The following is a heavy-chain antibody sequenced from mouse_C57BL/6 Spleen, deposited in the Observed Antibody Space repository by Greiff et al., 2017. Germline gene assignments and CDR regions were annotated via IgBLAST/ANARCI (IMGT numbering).Heavy chain of an antibody. CDR3: ASPLTGPYWYFDG. CDR1: GFSFTSYG. D-gene: IGHD4-1*01. V-gene: IGHV2-2*01. CDR2: IWSGGST. J-gene: IGHJ1*03. Sequence: QVQLQQSGPGLVQPSQSLSITCTVSGFSFTSYGVHWVRQSPGKGLEWLGVIWSGGSTDYNAAFISRLSISKDNSNSQVFFKMNSLQADDTAIYYGASPLTGPYWYFDGWGTGTTVTVSS.